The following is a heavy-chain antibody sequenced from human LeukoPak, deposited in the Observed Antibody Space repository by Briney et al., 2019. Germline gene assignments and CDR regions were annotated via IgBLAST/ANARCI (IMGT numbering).Heavy chain of an antibody. J-gene: IGHJ6*03. CDR3: ARGTVRPFDWSLQGIWFYYMDV. D-gene: IGHD3-9*01. CDR1: GGTFSSYA. Sequence: ASVKVSCKASGGTFSSYAISWVRQAPGQGLEWMGGIIPIFGTANYAQKFQGRVTITADKSTSTAYMELSSLRSEDTAVYYCARGTVRPFDWSLQGIWFYYMDVWGKGTTVTVSS. CDR2: IIPIFGTA. V-gene: IGHV1-69*06.